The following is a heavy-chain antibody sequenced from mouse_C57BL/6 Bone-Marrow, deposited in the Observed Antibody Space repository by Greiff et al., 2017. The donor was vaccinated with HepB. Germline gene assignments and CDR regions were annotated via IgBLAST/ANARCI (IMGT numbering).Heavy chain of an antibody. D-gene: IGHD1-1*01. CDR1: GYTFTDYY. CDR3: ARRHYYGSSYVGDY. V-gene: IGHV1-26*01. J-gene: IGHJ2*01. Sequence: VQLQQSGPELVKPGASVKISCKASGYTFTDYYMNWVKQSHGKSLEWIGDINPNNGGTSYNQKFKGKATLTVDKSSSTAYMELRSLTSEDSAVYYCARRHYYGSSYVGDYWGQGTTLTVSS. CDR2: INPNNGGT.